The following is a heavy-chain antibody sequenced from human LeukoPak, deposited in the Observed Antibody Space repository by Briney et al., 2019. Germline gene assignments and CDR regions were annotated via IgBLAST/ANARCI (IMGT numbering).Heavy chain of an antibody. CDR2: INPNSGGT. J-gene: IGHJ4*02. CDR3: ARIAAAGRIFDY. D-gene: IGHD6-13*01. CDR1: GYTFTGYY. V-gene: IGHV1-2*02. Sequence: GASVKVSCKASGYTFTGYYMHWVRQAPGQGLEWMGWINPNSGGTNYAQKFQDRVTMTRDTSISTAYMELSRLRSDDTAVYYCARIAAAGRIFDYWGQGTLVTVSS.